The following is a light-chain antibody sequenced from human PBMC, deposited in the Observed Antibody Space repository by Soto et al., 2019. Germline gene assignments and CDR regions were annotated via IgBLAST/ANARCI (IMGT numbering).Light chain of an antibody. CDR1: SSNIGSKT. V-gene: IGLV1-44*01. CDR2: SNN. Sequence: QSVLTQPPSASGTPGQRVNLSCSGSSSNIGSKTVNWYQQLPGTAPKLLIYSNNQRPSGVPDRFSCSKSGTSASLAISGLQSEDEADYYCASWEDSLNGVVFGGGTKLTVL. CDR3: ASWEDSLNGVV. J-gene: IGLJ2*01.